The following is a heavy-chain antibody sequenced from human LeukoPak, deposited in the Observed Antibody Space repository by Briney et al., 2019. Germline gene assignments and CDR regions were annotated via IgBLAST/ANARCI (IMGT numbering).Heavy chain of an antibody. D-gene: IGHD2-2*02. CDR1: GYTFTSYG. Sequence: ASVKVSCKASGYTFTSYGISWVRQAPGQGLEGMGWISAYNGNTNYAQKLQGRVTMTTDTSTSTAYMELRSLRSDDTAVYYCARDAWDIVVVPAAITPELYFDYWGQGTLVTVSS. CDR2: ISAYNGNT. J-gene: IGHJ4*02. V-gene: IGHV1-18*01. CDR3: ARDAWDIVVVPAAITPELYFDY.